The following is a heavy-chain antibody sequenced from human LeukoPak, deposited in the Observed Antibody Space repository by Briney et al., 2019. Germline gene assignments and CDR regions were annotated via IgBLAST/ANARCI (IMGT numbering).Heavy chain of an antibody. CDR2: ISSGGVYD. V-gene: IGHV3-30*01. CDR3: ARDSTYYYDSGSSGPHYFDN. CDR1: GFTFSSYA. D-gene: IGHD3-10*01. Sequence: PGGSLRLSRAASGFTFSSYAMHWVRQAPGKGLEWVSIISSGGVYDYYADSVKGRFTISRDNSKNTLYLQLNSLTTEDTAVYYCARDSTYYYDSGSSGPHYFDNWGQGTLVTVSS. J-gene: IGHJ4*02.